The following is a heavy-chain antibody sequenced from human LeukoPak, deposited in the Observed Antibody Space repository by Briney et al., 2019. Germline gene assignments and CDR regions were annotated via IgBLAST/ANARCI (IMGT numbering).Heavy chain of an antibody. CDR3: ARLLDGEDTDY. D-gene: IGHD3-10*01. CDR1: GGSISSSSYY. J-gene: IGHJ4*02. Sequence: SETLSFTCTVSGGSISSSSYYWGWIRQPPGKGLEWIGSIYYSGSTYYNPSLKSRVTISVDTSKNQFSLKLSSVTAADTAVYYCARLLDGEDTDYWGQGTLVTVSS. V-gene: IGHV4-39*01. CDR2: IYYSGST.